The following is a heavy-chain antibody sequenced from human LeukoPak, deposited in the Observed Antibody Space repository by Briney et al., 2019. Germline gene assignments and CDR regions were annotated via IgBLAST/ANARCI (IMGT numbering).Heavy chain of an antibody. J-gene: IGHJ4*02. CDR1: GGSISSGSYC. CDR2: IHTSGST. CDR3: ARGVGLTQGGAFDF. V-gene: IGHV4-61*09. Sequence: TLSLTCTVSGGSISSGSYCWSWIRQPAGKGLEWIGHIHTSGSTNYSPSLKSRVTISVDTSKNQFSLKLYSVTAADTAVYYCARGVGLTQGGAFDFWGQGTLVTVSS. D-gene: IGHD3-16*01.